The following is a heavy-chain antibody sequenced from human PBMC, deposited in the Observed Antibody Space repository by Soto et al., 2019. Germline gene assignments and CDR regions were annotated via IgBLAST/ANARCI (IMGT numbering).Heavy chain of an antibody. CDR3: ARDSHDYGVSFDY. J-gene: IGHJ4*02. D-gene: IGHD4-17*01. CDR1: GGTFSSYA. Sequence: VKVSCKASGGTFSSYAISWVRQAPGQGLEWMGGIIPIFGTANYAQKFQGGVTITADESTSTAYMELSSLRSEDTAVYYCARDSHDYGVSFDYWGQGALVTSPQ. CDR2: IIPIFGTA. V-gene: IGHV1-69*01.